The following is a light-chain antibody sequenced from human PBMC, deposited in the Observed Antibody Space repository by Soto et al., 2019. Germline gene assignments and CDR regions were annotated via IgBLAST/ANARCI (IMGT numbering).Light chain of an antibody. J-gene: IGLJ2*01. CDR3: SSYTSRSTIGFVV. V-gene: IGLV2-14*01. CDR2: DVS. Sequence: QSALTQPASVSGSPGQSITISCTGTSSDVGGYNYVSWYQQHPGKAPKLMIYDVSNRPSGVSNRFSGSKSGNTASLTISGLPAEDEADYYCSSYTSRSTIGFVVFGGGTKLNVL. CDR1: SSDVGGYNY.